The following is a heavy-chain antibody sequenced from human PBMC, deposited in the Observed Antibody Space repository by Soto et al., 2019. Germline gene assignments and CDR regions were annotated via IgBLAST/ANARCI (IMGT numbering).Heavy chain of an antibody. V-gene: IGHV1-8*01. CDR1: GYTFTSYD. CDR2: MNTNSGNT. J-gene: IGHJ4*02. D-gene: IGHD3-16*01. CDR3: ARIRRGWGLFDC. Sequence: QVQLVQSGAEVKKPGASVKVSCKASGYTFTSYDITWVRQATGQGLEWMGWMNTNSGNTGYAQKFQGRVTMTRNTSISTAYMKLSSLRSEDTALDYCARIRRGWGLFDCWCQGSLVTVSS.